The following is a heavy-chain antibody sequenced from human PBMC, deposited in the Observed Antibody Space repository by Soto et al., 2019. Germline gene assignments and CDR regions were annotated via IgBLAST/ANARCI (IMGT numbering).Heavy chain of an antibody. Sequence: PGGSLRLSCAASGFTFSGSAMHWVRQASGKGLEWVGRIRSKANSYATAYAASVKGRFTISRDDSKNTAYLQMNSLKTEDTAVYYCTRIKDYYDSSGPNDAFDIWGQGTMVTVS. CDR1: GFTFSGSA. V-gene: IGHV3-73*01. CDR3: TRIKDYYDSSGPNDAFDI. CDR2: IRSKANSYAT. D-gene: IGHD3-22*01. J-gene: IGHJ3*02.